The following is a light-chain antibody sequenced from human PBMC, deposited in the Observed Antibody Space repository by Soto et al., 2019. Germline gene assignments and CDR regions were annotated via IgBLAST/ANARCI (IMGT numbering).Light chain of an antibody. CDR3: QQSYSTPPWT. V-gene: IGKV1-39*01. Sequence: DIQMTQSPSSVSASVGDRVTITCRASQSISSYLNWYQQKPGKAPKLLIYAASNLQSGVPSRFSGSGSGTDFTLTISSLQPEDFATYFCQQSYSTPPWTFGQGTKVDIK. CDR1: QSISSY. CDR2: AAS. J-gene: IGKJ1*01.